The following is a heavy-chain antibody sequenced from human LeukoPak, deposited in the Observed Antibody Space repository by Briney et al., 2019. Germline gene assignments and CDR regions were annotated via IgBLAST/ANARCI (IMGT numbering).Heavy chain of an antibody. CDR2: ISSSGSTI. D-gene: IGHD6-6*01. CDR1: GFTFSSYE. Sequence: GGSLRLSCAASGFTFSSYEMNWVRRAPGKGMEWASYISSSGSTIYYADSVKGRFTISRDNAKSSLYLQMNSLRAEDTAVYYCAREFERRGSSRVDYWGQGTLVTVPS. J-gene: IGHJ4*02. V-gene: IGHV3-48*03. CDR3: AREFERRGSSRVDY.